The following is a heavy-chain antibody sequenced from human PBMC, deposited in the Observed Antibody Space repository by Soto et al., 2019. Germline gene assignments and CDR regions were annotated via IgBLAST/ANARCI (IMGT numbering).Heavy chain of an antibody. CDR3: ARDGGQTVVVAAIELGSFDI. Sequence: PGESLKISCKGSGYSFTSYWIGWVRQMPGKGLEWMGIIYPGDSDTRYSPSFQGQVTISADKSISTAYLQWSSLKASDTAMYYCARDGGQTVVVAAIELGSFDIWGQGTMVTVSS. J-gene: IGHJ3*02. CDR2: IYPGDSDT. V-gene: IGHV5-51*01. CDR1: GYSFTSYW. D-gene: IGHD2-15*01.